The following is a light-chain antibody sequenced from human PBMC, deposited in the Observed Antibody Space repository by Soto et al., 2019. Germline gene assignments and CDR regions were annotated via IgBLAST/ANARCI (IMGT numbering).Light chain of an antibody. CDR2: MVS. Sequence: QSVLTQPSSVSGSPVQSITISCTVTSSDVGNYNYVSRYQQYPGRVPKLLIYMVSNRPSGVSNRFSGSKSGNTASLTISGLQAEDEADYFCTSPTPGSLYVFGTGTKVTVL. CDR1: SSDVGNYNY. V-gene: IGLV2-14*01. J-gene: IGLJ1*01. CDR3: TSPTPGSLYV.